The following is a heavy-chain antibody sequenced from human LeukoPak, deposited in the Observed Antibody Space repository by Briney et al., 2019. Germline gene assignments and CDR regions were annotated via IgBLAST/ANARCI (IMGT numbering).Heavy chain of an antibody. CDR1: GYSFTDYY. V-gene: IGHV1-2*02. Sequence: ASVKVSFKTSGYSFTDYYIHWVRQAPGQGLEWMGWINPNSGDTSSAQKFQGRVTMTRDTSITTVYMEVRWLTSDDTAVYSCARADRLHGGPYLIGPWGQGTLVTVSS. CDR2: INPNSGDT. J-gene: IGHJ5*02. D-gene: IGHD2-21*01. CDR3: ARADRLHGGPYLIGP.